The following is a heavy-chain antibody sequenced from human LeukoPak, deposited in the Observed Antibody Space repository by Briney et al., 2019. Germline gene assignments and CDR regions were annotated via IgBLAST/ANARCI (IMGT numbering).Heavy chain of an antibody. J-gene: IGHJ4*02. Sequence: WIRLSPSRGLEWLGRTYYKSKWYNDYAVSVKSRIDINPDTSKNQFSLQLNSVTPEDTAVCDTRAQRWNYLARYLAYWGQGILVTVSS. V-gene: IGHV6-1*01. CDR3: RAQRWNYLARYLAY. CDR2: TYYKSKWYN. D-gene: IGHD1-7*01.